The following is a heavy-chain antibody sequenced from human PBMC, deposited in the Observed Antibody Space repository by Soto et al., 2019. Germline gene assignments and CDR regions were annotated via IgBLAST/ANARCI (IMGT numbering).Heavy chain of an antibody. CDR1: CGSISSGDYY. Sequence: SETLSLTCTVSCGSISSGDYYWSWIRQPPGKGLEWIGYIYYSGSTYYNPSLKSRVTISVDTSKNQFSLKLSSVTAADTAVYYCARGYYGSGSYNYYYGMDVWGQGTTVTVS. CDR2: IYYSGST. V-gene: IGHV4-30-4*01. J-gene: IGHJ6*02. CDR3: ARGYYGSGSYNYYYGMDV. D-gene: IGHD3-10*01.